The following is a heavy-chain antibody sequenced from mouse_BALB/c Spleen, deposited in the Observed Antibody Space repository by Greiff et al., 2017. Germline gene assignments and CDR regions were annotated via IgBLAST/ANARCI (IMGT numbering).Heavy chain of an antibody. CDR3: AREVNYGSSPYYFDY. V-gene: IGHV5-6-5*01. D-gene: IGHD1-1*01. J-gene: IGHJ2*01. Sequence: EVKLVESGGGLVKPGGSLKLSCAASGFTFSSYAMSWVRQTPEKRLEWVASISSGGSTYYPDSVKGRFTISRDNARNILYLQMSSLRSEDTAMYYCAREVNYGSSPYYFDYWGQGTTLTVSS. CDR1: GFTFSSYA. CDR2: ISSGGST.